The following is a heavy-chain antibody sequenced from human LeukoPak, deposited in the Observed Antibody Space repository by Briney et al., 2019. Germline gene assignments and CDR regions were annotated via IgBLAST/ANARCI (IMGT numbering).Heavy chain of an antibody. CDR3: VRDGRGGYLDY. Sequence: GGSLRLSCAASGFAFSSYWASWVRQAPGKGLEGVANIKEDGSQKYYVDSVKGRLTISRDNAKNSLYLQMSSLRVEDTAVYYCVRDGRGGYLDYWGQGTLVTVSS. J-gene: IGHJ4*02. CDR2: IKEDGSQK. CDR1: GFAFSSYW. D-gene: IGHD3-10*01. V-gene: IGHV3-7*01.